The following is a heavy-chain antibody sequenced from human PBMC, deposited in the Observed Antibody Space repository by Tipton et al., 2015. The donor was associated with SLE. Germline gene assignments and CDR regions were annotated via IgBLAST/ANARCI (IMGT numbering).Heavy chain of an antibody. J-gene: IGHJ4*02. CDR3: ARDSGYSSGLDY. Sequence: TLSLTCTVSGGSISSGSYYWGWIRQPPGKGLEWIGSIYYSGSTYYNPSLKSRVTISVDTSKNQFSLKLSSVTAADTAVYYCARDSGYSSGLDYWGQGTLVTVSS. V-gene: IGHV4-39*07. CDR2: IYYSGST. D-gene: IGHD5-18*01. CDR1: GGSISSGSYY.